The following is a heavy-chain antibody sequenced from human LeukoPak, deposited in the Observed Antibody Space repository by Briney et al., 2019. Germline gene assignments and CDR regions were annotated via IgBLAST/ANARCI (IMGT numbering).Heavy chain of an antibody. J-gene: IGHJ4*02. CDR3: ARDLTTVTSDY. V-gene: IGHV1-46*01. CDR2: INPSGGST. D-gene: IGHD4-17*01. Sequence: GASVKVSCKASGYTFTSYYMHWVRQAPGQGLEWMGIINPSGGSTSYAQKFQGRVTMTRDTSTGTVYMELSSLRSEDTAVYYCARDLTTVTSDYWGQGTLVTVSS. CDR1: GYTFTSYY.